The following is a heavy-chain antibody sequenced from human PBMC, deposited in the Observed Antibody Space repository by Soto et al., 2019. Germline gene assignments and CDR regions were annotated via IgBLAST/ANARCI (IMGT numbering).Heavy chain of an antibody. J-gene: IGHJ6*03. D-gene: IGHD6-25*01. Sequence: QVQLQESGPGLVKPSETLSLTCTVSGGSISSYYWNWIRQPPGKGLEWIGYIYYSGSTNYNPSLKRRVTISVDTSKNQFSLKLISAAAADTAVYYCAGRAATSPYYYYYMDVWGKGTTVTVSS. V-gene: IGHV4-59*08. CDR3: AGRAATSPYYYYYMDV. CDR1: GGSISSYY. CDR2: IYYSGST.